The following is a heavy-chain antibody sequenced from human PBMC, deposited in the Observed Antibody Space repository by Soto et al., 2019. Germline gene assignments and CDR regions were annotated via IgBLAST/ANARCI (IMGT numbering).Heavy chain of an antibody. D-gene: IGHD3-10*01. CDR2: IYYSGST. CDR1: GGSISSGCYY. Sequence: QVQLQESGPGLVKPSQTLSITCTVSGGSISSGCYYWSWIRQHPGKGLEWIGYIYYSGSTYYNPFLKGRVTISVDTSKSQFSLKLSSVTAADTAEYYCARELRFGEDYYGMDVWGQGTTVTVYS. V-gene: IGHV4-31*03. J-gene: IGHJ6*02. CDR3: ARELRFGEDYYGMDV.